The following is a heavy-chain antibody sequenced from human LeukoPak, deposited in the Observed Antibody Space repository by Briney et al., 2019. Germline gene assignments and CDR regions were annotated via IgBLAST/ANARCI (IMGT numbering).Heavy chain of an antibody. CDR2: FDPEDGET. V-gene: IGHV1-24*01. J-gene: IGHJ5*02. CDR1: GYTLTELS. D-gene: IGHD2-15*01. Sequence: ASVKASCKVSGYTLTELSMHWVRQAPGKGLEWMGGFDPEDGETIYAQKFQGRVTMTEDTSTDTAYMELSSLRSEDTAVYYCATGGNMGGRWLAYNWFDPWGQGTLVTVSS. CDR3: ATGGNMGGRWLAYNWFDP.